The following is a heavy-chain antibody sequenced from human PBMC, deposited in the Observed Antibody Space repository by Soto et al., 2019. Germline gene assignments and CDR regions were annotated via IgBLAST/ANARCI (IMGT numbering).Heavy chain of an antibody. CDR2: ISGSGGST. Sequence: GGSLRLSCAASGFTFSSYAMSWVRQAPGKGLEWVSAISGSGGSTYYADSVKGRFTISRDNSKNTLYLQMNSLRAEDTAVYYCAKDCRIAAASTGGFDYWGQGTLVTVSS. J-gene: IGHJ4*02. CDR1: GFTFSSYA. D-gene: IGHD6-13*01. CDR3: AKDCRIAAASTGGFDY. V-gene: IGHV3-23*01.